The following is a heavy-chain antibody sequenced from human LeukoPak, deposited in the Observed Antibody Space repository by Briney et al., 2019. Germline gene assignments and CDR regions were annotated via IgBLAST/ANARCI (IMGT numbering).Heavy chain of an antibody. CDR3: ASIQWPGHHDY. CDR2: INHSGST. D-gene: IGHD5-12*01. Sequence: SETLSLTCAVYGGSFSGYYWSWIRQPPGKGLEWIGEINHSGSTNYNPSLKSRVTISVDTSKNQFSLKLSSVTAADTAVYYCASIQWPGHHDYWGQGTLVTVSS. V-gene: IGHV4-34*01. J-gene: IGHJ4*02. CDR1: GGSFSGYY.